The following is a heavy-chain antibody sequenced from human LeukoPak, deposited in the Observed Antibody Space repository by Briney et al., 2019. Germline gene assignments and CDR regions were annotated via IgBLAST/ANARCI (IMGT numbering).Heavy chain of an antibody. V-gene: IGHV3-23*01. CDR2: ISGSGGST. Sequence: PGGSLRLSCAASGFTFSSYGVSWVRQAPGKGLEWVSAISGSGGSTYYADSVKGRFTISRDNAKNSLYLQMNSLRAEDTAVYYCARGGKQRYCTNGVCYTGLDYWGQGTLVTVSS. CDR1: GFTFSSYG. D-gene: IGHD2-8*01. CDR3: ARGGKQRYCTNGVCYTGLDY. J-gene: IGHJ4*02.